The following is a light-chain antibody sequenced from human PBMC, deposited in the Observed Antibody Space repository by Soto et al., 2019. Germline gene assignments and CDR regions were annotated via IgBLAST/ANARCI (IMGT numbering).Light chain of an antibody. CDR2: GVS. CDR3: QQYEKWPPSIT. J-gene: IGKJ5*01. V-gene: IGKV3-15*01. Sequence: IEMTQSPATLSASPGDRATLSCRASQPVNNNLAWYRQKPGQAPRLLIYGVSTRATGISARFSGGGSVTEFTLTISSLQSEDFAVYYCQQYEKWPPSITFGQGTRLEIK. CDR1: QPVNNN.